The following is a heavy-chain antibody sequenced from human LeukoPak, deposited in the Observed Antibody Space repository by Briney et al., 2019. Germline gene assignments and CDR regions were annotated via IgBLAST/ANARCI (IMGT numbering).Heavy chain of an antibody. V-gene: IGHV3-33*06. CDR2: LWYCVNNK. CDR1: GFTFISYG. Sequence: SLRLSCAASGFTFISYGMHWARQAPGKGLEGVGVLWYCVNNKYCADSVKGRFTISRDNSKNTLYLQMNSLRAEDTAVYYCAKDGSGVSGIGYMDVWGQGTTVTVSS. J-gene: IGHJ6*03. D-gene: IGHD2-15*01. CDR3: AKDGSGVSGIGYMDV.